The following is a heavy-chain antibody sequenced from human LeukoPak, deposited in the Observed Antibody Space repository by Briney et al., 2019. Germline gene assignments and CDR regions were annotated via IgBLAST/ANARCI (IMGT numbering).Heavy chain of an antibody. V-gene: IGHV3-48*01. Sequence: GGSLRLSCAASGFTFSSYSMNWVRQAPGKGLEWVSYISSSSSTIYYADSVKGRFTISRDNAKNSLYLQMNSLRAEDTAVYYCARESFEKGSPPPDYYYYMDVWGKGTTVTVSS. CDR1: GFTFSSYS. J-gene: IGHJ6*03. D-gene: IGHD1-26*01. CDR2: ISSSSSTI. CDR3: ARESFEKGSPPPDYYYYMDV.